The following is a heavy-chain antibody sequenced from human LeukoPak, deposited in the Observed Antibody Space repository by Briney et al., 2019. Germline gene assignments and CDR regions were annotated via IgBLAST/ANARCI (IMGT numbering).Heavy chain of an antibody. V-gene: IGHV3-21*01. D-gene: IGHD6-13*01. J-gene: IGHJ6*03. CDR1: GFIFSSDS. CDR3: ARCIAAAGSYYYMDV. Sequence: GGSLRLSCATSGFIFSSDSMIWVRQAPGKGLEWVSSISSTGAYIYYADSLKGRFTISRDNAKNSLYLQMNSLRADDTAVYYCARCIAAAGSYYYMDVWGKGTTVTVSS. CDR2: ISSTGAYI.